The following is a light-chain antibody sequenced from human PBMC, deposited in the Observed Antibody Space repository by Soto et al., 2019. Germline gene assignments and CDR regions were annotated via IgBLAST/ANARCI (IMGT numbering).Light chain of an antibody. CDR1: QSISTR. J-gene: IGKJ4*01. CDR3: QQYNNWPPLT. CDR2: AAS. V-gene: IGKV1-5*01. Sequence: IQRTQSPSTLSASVGERVTITCRGSQSISTRLAWYQQKPGKAPTLLIYAASTLQSGVPSRFSGSGFGTDFTLTISSLQSEDFAVYYCQQYNNWPPLTFGGGTKVDIK.